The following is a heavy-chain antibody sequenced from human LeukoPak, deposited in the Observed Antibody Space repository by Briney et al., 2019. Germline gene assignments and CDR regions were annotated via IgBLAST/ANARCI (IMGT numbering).Heavy chain of an antibody. V-gene: IGHV5-51*01. J-gene: IGHJ3*02. CDR1: GYSFTSYW. D-gene: IGHD6-13*01. CDR2: IYPGDSDT. CDR3: ARQYSSSWPDAFDI. Sequence: GESLKISCKGSGYSFTSYWIGWVRQMPGKGLEWMGIIYPGDSDTRYSPSFQGLVTISADKSISTAYLQWSSLKASDTAMYYCARQYSSSWPDAFDIWGQGTMFTVSS.